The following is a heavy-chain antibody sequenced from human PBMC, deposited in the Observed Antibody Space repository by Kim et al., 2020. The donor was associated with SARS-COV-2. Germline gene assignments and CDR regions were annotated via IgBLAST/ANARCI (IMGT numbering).Heavy chain of an antibody. V-gene: IGHV1-8*01. CDR3: ARRAYYYDSSGYYGDAFDI. Sequence: ASVKVSCKASGYTFTSYDINWVRQATGQGLEWMGWMNPNSGNTGYAQKFQGRVTTTRNTSISTAYMELSSLRSEDTAVYYCARRAYYYDSSGYYGDAFDIWGQGTMVTVSS. J-gene: IGHJ3*02. D-gene: IGHD3-22*01. CDR1: GYTFTSYD. CDR2: MNPNSGNT.